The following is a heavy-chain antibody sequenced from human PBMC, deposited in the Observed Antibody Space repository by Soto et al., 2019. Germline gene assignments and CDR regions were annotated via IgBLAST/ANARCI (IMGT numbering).Heavy chain of an antibody. V-gene: IGHV1-2*04. Sequence: QVQLVQSGAEVIQPGASVKVSCKASGYTFTGHYIHWVRQAPGQGLEWLGRINPQSGGTKNAQKVQAWVTMTRDTSITTAYMELSRIKSDDTAVYYCARGGPQWDLQRDYYYGMDVWGQGTTVTVSS. J-gene: IGHJ6*02. CDR2: INPQSGGT. CDR3: ARGGPQWDLQRDYYYGMDV. D-gene: IGHD1-26*01. CDR1: GYTFTGHY.